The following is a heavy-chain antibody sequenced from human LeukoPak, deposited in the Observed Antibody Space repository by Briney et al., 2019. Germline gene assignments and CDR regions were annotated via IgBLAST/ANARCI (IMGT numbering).Heavy chain of an antibody. V-gene: IGHV4-59*08. CDR2: AYYSGHT. D-gene: IGHD2-15*01. CDR3: ARHPFATPFDY. Sequence: PSETLSLTCTVSGGSISDNYWSWIRQPPGKGVEWIGYAYYSGHTNYNSSLESRVTMSLDTSKSQFSLRLSSVTAADTAVYFCARHPFATPFDYWGPGTLVTVSS. CDR1: GGSISDNY. J-gene: IGHJ4*02.